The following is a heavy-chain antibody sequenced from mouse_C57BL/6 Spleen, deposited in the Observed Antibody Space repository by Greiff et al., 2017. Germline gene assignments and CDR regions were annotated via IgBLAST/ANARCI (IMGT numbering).Heavy chain of an antibody. V-gene: IGHV1-69*01. CDR3: ARSYCDHEVGYFDV. CDR2: IDPSDSYT. CDR1: GYTFTSYW. D-gene: IGHD2-4*01. J-gene: IGHJ1*03. Sequence: QVQLQQPGAELVMPGASVKLSCKASGYTFTSYWMHWVKQRPGQGLEWIGEIDPSDSYTNYNQKFKGKSTLPVDKSSSTAYMQLSSLTSEDSAVYYCARSYCDHEVGYFDVWGTGTTVTVSS.